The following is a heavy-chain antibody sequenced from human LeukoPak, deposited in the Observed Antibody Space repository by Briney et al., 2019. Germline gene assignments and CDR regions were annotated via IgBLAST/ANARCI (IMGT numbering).Heavy chain of an antibody. CDR2: IIPIFGTA. CDR1: GGTLSSYA. J-gene: IGHJ4*02. D-gene: IGHD2-21*02. V-gene: IGHV1-69*05. CDR3: ARDPCGGDCPYDY. Sequence: SVKVSCKASGGTLSSYAISWVRQAPGQGLEWMGRIIPIFGTANYAQKFQGRVTITTDESTSTAYMELSSLRSEDTAVYYCARDPCGGDCPYDYWGQGTLVTVSS.